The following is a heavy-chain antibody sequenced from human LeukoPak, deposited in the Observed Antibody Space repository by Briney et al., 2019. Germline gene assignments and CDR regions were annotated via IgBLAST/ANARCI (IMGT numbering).Heavy chain of an antibody. CDR1: GFTFSTYW. J-gene: IGHJ4*02. CDR3: AKDPRYCSSTSCYIMDVYFDY. V-gene: IGHV3-23*01. Sequence: GGSLRLSCAASGFTFSTYWMTWVRQAPGKGLEWVSAISGSGGSTYYADSVKGRFTISRDNSKNTLYLQMNSLRAEDTAVYYCAKDPRYCSSTSCYIMDVYFDYWGQGTLVTVSS. D-gene: IGHD2-2*02. CDR2: ISGSGGST.